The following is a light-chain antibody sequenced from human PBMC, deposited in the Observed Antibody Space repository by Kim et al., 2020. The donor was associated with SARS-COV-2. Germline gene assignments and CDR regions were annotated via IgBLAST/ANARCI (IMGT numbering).Light chain of an antibody. Sequence: APGKTARVACGGNEIGSKSVHWYQRRPGQAPVLVIYYDDGRPARIPERFSGSNSGNTATLTISRVEAGDEADYYCQVWETFSDHPVFGGGTQLTVL. CDR2: YDD. CDR1: EIGSKS. J-gene: IGLJ3*02. V-gene: IGLV3-21*01. CDR3: QVWETFSDHPV.